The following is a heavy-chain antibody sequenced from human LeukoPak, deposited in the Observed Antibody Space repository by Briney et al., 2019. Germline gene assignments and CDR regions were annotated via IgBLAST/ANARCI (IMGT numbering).Heavy chain of an antibody. CDR1: GYTLTELS. J-gene: IGHJ6*02. CDR3: ARDTGDDFWSGYYTGIHYYYGMDV. CDR2: FDPEDGET. V-gene: IGHV1-24*01. D-gene: IGHD3-3*01. Sequence: LGASVKVSCKVSGYTLTELSVHWVRQAPGKGLEWMGGFDPEDGETIYAQKFQGRVTITADKSTSTAYMELSSLRSEDTAVYYCARDTGDDFWSGYYTGIHYYYGMDVWGQGTTVTVSS.